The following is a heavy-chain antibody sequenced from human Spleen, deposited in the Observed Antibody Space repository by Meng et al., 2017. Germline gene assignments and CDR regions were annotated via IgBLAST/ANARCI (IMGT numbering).Heavy chain of an antibody. Sequence: ASVKVSCKASGYTFTNYAINWVRQAPGQGLEWMGWMNPNSGNTGYAQNFQGRVTITRNTSISTAYMELSSLRSEDTAVYYCARAATRANDYWGQGTLVTVSS. CDR3: ARAATRANDY. CDR2: MNPNSGNT. J-gene: IGHJ4*02. V-gene: IGHV1-8*03. CDR1: GYTFTNYA.